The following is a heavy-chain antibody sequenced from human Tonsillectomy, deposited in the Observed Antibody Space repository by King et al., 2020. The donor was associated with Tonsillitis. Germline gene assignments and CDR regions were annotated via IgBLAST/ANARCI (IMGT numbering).Heavy chain of an antibody. CDR2: ISYDGSNK. J-gene: IGHJ5*02. Sequence: VQLVESGGGVVKPGRSLRLSCAASGFTFSSYAMHWVRQAPGKGLEWVAVISYDGSNKYYADSVKGRFTISRDNYKNTLYLQMNRGRAEDTAVYYCARDPAIVLPPSRFDPWGQGTLVTVSS. CDR1: GFTFSSYA. CDR3: ARDPAIVLPPSRFDP. V-gene: IGHV3-30-3*01. D-gene: IGHD2-8*01.